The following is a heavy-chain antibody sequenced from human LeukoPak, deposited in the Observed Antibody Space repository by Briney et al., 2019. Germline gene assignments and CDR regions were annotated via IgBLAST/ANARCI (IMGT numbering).Heavy chain of an antibody. Sequence: GESLKISCKGSGYSFTNYWIGWVRQMPGKGVEWMGIIYPGDSDTRYSPSFQGQVTISADKSISTAYLQWSSLKASDTAMYYCASPDYYDSSGYYPGVGYWGQGTLVTVSS. CDR1: GYSFTNYW. J-gene: IGHJ4*02. V-gene: IGHV5-51*01. D-gene: IGHD3-22*01. CDR3: ASPDYYDSSGYYPGVGY. CDR2: IYPGDSDT.